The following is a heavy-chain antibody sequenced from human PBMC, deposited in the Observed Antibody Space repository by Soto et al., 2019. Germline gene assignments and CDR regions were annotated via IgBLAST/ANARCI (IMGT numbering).Heavy chain of an antibody. CDR2: ISSSSSTI. D-gene: IGHD3-22*01. CDR3: ARASITMIVVVPFDY. V-gene: IGHV3-48*01. CDR1: GFTFSSYS. J-gene: IGHJ4*02. Sequence: GGSLRLSCAASGFTFSSYSMNWVRQAPGKGLEWVSYISSSSSTIYYADSVKGRFTISRDNSKNTLYLQMNSLRAEDTAVYYCARASITMIVVVPFDYWGQGTLVTVS.